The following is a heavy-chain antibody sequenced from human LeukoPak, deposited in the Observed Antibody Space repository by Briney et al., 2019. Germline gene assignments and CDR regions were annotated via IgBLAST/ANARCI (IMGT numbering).Heavy chain of an antibody. CDR2: ISGSGGST. D-gene: IGHD3-10*01. CDR1: GFTFSNYA. V-gene: IGHV3-23*01. Sequence: GGSLRLSCAASGFTFSNYAMSWVRQAPGKGLEWVSGISGSGGSTYYADSVKGRFTISRDNSENRLYLQMNSLRAEDTAVYYCAKDLGSGEALGYYGMDVWGQGTTVTVSS. J-gene: IGHJ6*02. CDR3: AKDLGSGEALGYYGMDV.